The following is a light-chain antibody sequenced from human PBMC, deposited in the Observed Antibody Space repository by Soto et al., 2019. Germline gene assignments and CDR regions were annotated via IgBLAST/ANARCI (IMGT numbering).Light chain of an antibody. CDR2: ANT. V-gene: IGLV1-40*01. Sequence: QSVLTQPPSVSGAPGQRVTISCTGSSSNIGADYDVHWYQHLPGTAPRLLIYANTNRPSGVPDRFSGSKSGTSASLAITGLQAADEGDYYCQSYDRDLSGLLFGGGTKLTVL. J-gene: IGLJ2*01. CDR3: QSYDRDLSGLL. CDR1: SSNIGADYD.